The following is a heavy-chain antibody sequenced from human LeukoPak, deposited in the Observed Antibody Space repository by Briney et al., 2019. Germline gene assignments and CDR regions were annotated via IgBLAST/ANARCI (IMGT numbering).Heavy chain of an antibody. J-gene: IGHJ1*01. V-gene: IGHV1-2*02. D-gene: IGHD5-24*01. Sequence: ASVKVSCKASGYTCTGYYMHWVRQAPGQGLEWMGWINPNSGGTNYAQKFQGRVTMTRDTSISTAYMELSRLRSGDTAVYYCAREMATRSEYFQHWGQGTLVTVSS. CDR1: GYTCTGYY. CDR2: INPNSGGT. CDR3: AREMATRSEYFQH.